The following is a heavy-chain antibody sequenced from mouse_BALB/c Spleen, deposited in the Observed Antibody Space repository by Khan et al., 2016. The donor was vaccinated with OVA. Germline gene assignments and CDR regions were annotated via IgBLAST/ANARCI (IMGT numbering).Heavy chain of an antibody. CDR2: IIYTGYT. CDR3: ARSTYRYAFVY. D-gene: IGHD2-12*01. Sequence: EVQLQASGPSLVKPSQTLSLTCSVTGDSITSGYWNWIRKFPGNKLEYMGYIIYTGYTYYNPSLKSRISITRHTSKNKYYLQLNSVTDEDTATYYCARSTYRYAFVYWGQGTLVTVSA. CDR1: GDSITSGY. J-gene: IGHJ3*01. V-gene: IGHV3-8*02.